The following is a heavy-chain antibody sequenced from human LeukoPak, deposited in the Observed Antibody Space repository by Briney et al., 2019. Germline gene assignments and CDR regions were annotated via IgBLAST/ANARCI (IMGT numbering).Heavy chain of an antibody. Sequence: KPGGSLRLSCAASGFTFSSYSMNWVRQAPGKGLEWVSSISSSSSYIYYADSVKGRFTISRDNAKNSLYLQMTSLRAEDTAVYYCARDRESYDFWSGYSDPDAFDIWGQGTMVTVSS. CDR2: ISSSSSYI. D-gene: IGHD3-3*01. CDR3: ARDRESYDFWSGYSDPDAFDI. CDR1: GFTFSSYS. V-gene: IGHV3-21*01. J-gene: IGHJ3*02.